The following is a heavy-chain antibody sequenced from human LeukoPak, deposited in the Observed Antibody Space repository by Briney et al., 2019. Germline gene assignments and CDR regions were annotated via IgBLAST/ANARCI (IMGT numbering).Heavy chain of an antibody. CDR1: GFTFTSYS. CDR2: ITTSSTTI. D-gene: IGHD3-10*01. J-gene: IGHJ5*02. Sequence: PGGSLRLSCAASGFTFTSYSMNWVRQAPGKGLEWVSYITTSSTTIYYADSVKGRFTISRDNAKKSLYLQMNSLRDEDTAVYYCARDLAMVRGVTRYNWFDPWGRGTLVTVSS. V-gene: IGHV3-48*02. CDR3: ARDLAMVRGVTRYNWFDP.